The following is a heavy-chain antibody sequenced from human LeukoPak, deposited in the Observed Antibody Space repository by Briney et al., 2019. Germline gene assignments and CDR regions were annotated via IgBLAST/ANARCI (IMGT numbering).Heavy chain of an antibody. J-gene: IGHJ4*02. CDR3: ARRYSSGWSPTFDY. CDR1: GGSLSTYY. CDR2: IYNRGGGT. V-gene: IGHV4-59*01. Sequence: KPSETLSLTCTVSGGSLSTYYWGWIRQPPGKGLEWIGYIYNRGGGTNSNPSLKSRVTISEDTSKNQFSLKLSSVTAADTAVYYCARRYSSGWSPTFDYWGQGILVTVSS. D-gene: IGHD6-19*01.